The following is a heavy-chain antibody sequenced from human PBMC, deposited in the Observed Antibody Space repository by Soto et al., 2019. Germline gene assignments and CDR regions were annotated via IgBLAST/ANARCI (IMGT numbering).Heavy chain of an antibody. Sequence: GASVKVSCKVSGYTLTELSMHWVRQAPGKGLEWMGGFDPEDGETIYAQKFQGRVTMTEDTSTDTAYMELSSLRSEDTAVYYCATALLINRQYQLQNYAYYYYYGMDVWGQGTTVTVSS. D-gene: IGHD2-2*01. J-gene: IGHJ6*02. V-gene: IGHV1-24*01. CDR1: GYTLTELS. CDR2: FDPEDGET. CDR3: ATALLINRQYQLQNYAYYYYYGMDV.